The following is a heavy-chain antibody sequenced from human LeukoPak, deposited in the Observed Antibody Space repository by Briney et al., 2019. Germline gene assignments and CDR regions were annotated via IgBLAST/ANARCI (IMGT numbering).Heavy chain of an antibody. J-gene: IGHJ4*02. CDR3: ARLDCSSTSCSDY. Sequence: GGSLRLSCGASGFTFSSYSMNWVRQAPGKGLEWVSSISSSSSYIYYADSVKGRFTISRDNAKNSLYLQMNSLRAEDTAVYYCARLDCSSTSCSDYWGQGTLVTVSS. CDR2: ISSSSSYI. D-gene: IGHD2-2*01. CDR1: GFTFSSYS. V-gene: IGHV3-21*01.